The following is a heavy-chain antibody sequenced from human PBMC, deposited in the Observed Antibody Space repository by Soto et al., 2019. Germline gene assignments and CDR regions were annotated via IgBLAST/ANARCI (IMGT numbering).Heavy chain of an antibody. CDR1: GGSISSYY. V-gene: IGHV4-4*07. J-gene: IGHJ6*02. Sequence: PSETLSLTCTVSGGSISSYYWSWIRQPAGKGLEWIGRIYTSGSTNYNPSLKSRVTMSVDTSKNQFSLKLSSVTAADTAVYYCARSQPYYDILTGYYSAYYHYGMDVWGQGTTVTVSS. CDR2: IYTSGST. CDR3: ARSQPYYDILTGYYSAYYHYGMDV. D-gene: IGHD3-9*01.